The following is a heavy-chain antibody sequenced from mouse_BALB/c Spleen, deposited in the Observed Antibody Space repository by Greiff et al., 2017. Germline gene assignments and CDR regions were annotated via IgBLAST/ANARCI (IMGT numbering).Heavy chain of an antibody. D-gene: IGHD1-1*01. CDR1: GFNIKDTY. Sequence: VQHQQSGAELVKPGASVKLSCTASGFNIKDTYMHWVKQRPEQGLEWIGRIDPANGNTKYDPKFQGKATITADTSSNTAYLQLSSLTSEDTAVYYCARRPDYYGSSPYYAMDYWGQGTSVTVSS. V-gene: IGHV14-3*02. CDR3: ARRPDYYGSSPYYAMDY. CDR2: IDPANGNT. J-gene: IGHJ4*01.